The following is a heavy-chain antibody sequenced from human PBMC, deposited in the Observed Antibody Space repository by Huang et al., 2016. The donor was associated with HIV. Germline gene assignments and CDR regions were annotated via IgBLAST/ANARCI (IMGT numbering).Heavy chain of an antibody. J-gene: IGHJ4*02. CDR1: GYTFSSHA. CDR2: INGGNGDT. Sequence: QVQLVQSGAEVKKPGTSVIVSCKTSGYTFSSHALHWLRQAPGQRPEWMGLINGGNGDTNYSQKFQGRFTITSDTSANIGYMELNSLLSEDTAVYYCARDPLDIRRHFDFWGQGSLVTVSS. V-gene: IGHV1-3*01. CDR3: ARDPLDIRRHFDF. D-gene: IGHD3-3*01.